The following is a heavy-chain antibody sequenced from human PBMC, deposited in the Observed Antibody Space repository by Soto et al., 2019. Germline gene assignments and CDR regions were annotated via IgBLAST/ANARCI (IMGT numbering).Heavy chain of an antibody. CDR1: GFTFSAYS. CDR3: AKGGPDAFCGGGRCYFES. Sequence: GGSLRLSCAASGFTFSAYSMNWVRQAPGKGLEWVSFIGSTGSVTHYADSVMGRSTISRDNARNSLYLQMNSLRREDTALYYCAKGGPDAFCGGGRCYFESWGQGTQVTVSS. V-gene: IGHV3-48*04. D-gene: IGHD2-21*01. CDR2: IGSTGSVT. J-gene: IGHJ4*02.